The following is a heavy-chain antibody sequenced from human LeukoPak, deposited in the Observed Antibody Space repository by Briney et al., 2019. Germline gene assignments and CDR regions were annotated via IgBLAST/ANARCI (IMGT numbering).Heavy chain of an antibody. CDR1: GFTFSTYA. CDR3: VKDRCDRTTCPEV. D-gene: IGHD2-2*01. CDR2: ISGSGGST. J-gene: IGHJ4*02. Sequence: PGGSLRLSCTASGFTFSTYAMSGVRQAPGEGLEWVSGISGSGGSTYYTDSVKGRFTISRDNSKNTLHLQMSSLRAEDTALYYCVKDRCDRTTCPEVWGQGTLVSVSS. V-gene: IGHV3-23*01.